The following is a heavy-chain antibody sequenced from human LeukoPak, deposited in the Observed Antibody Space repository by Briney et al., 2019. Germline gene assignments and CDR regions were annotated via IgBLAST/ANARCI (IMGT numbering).Heavy chain of an antibody. CDR3: ASDSSGYFGP. CDR2: ISNTGSAM. CDR1: GFTFSDYY. J-gene: IGHJ5*02. V-gene: IGHV3-11*01. D-gene: IGHD3-22*01. Sequence: GGSLRLSYAASGFTFSDYYMNWIRQAPGRGLEWLSYISNTGSAMYYADSVKGRFTISRDNAKNSLYLQMNSLTAEDTAIYYCASDSSGYFGPWGQGTLVTVSS.